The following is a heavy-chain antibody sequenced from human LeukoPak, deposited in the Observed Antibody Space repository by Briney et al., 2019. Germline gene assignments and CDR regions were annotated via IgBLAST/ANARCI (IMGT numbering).Heavy chain of an antibody. Sequence: TFSSYWMSWVRQAPGKGLEWIGSIYYSGSTYYNPSLKSRVTISVDTSKNQFSLKLSSVTAADTAVYYCARDQDSYYYGSGSWDWGQGTLVTVSS. CDR3: ARDQDSYYYGSGSWD. CDR2: IYYSGST. CDR1: TFSSYW. V-gene: IGHV4-39*07. D-gene: IGHD3-10*01. J-gene: IGHJ4*02.